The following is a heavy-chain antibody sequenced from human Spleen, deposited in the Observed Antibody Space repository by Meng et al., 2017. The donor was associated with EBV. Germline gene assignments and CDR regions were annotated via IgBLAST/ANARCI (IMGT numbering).Heavy chain of an antibody. CDR1: GGSVSSGTYY. CDR2: IYYSGST. CDR3: SSLSDSGFY. Sequence: QVQLQESGPGLVKPSETLSLTCSVSGGSVSSGTYYWSWIRQPPGKGLECIGYIYYSGSTNYNPSLRSRVAISVDTSKTQFSLKLTSVTAADTAVYYCSSLSDSGFYWGQGTLVTVSS. V-gene: IGHV4-61*01. D-gene: IGHD2-15*01. J-gene: IGHJ4*02.